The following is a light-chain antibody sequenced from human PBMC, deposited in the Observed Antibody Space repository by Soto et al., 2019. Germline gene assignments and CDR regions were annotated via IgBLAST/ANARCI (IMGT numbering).Light chain of an antibody. Sequence: EIVLTQSPGTLSLSPGERATLSCRASQSVSSSYLAWYQPKPGQAPRLLIYGASSRATGIPASCSGTGSGSEITLTISRLEAVAVALNCSQQYVSSSWTFGKGNKVEIK. CDR2: GAS. V-gene: IGKV3-20*01. CDR3: QQYVSSSWT. J-gene: IGKJ1*01. CDR1: QSVSSSY.